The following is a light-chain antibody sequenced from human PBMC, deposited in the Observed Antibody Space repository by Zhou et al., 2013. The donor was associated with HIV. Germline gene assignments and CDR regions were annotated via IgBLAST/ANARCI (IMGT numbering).Light chain of an antibody. J-gene: IGKJ2*01. Sequence: DIHMTQSPSSLSASVGDRVTISCRASESIATHLSWYQQKPGTAPKVLIYAATQLESGVPSRFSGGGSGTDFTLTITNLQAEDFATYYCQETSRTPQTFGQGTRLEI. CDR3: QETSRTPQT. CDR2: AAT. CDR1: ESIATH. V-gene: IGKV1-39*01.